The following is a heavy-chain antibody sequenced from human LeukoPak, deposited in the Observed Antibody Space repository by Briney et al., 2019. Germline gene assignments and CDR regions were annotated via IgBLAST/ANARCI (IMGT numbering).Heavy chain of an antibody. J-gene: IGHJ4*02. CDR1: GFTFSSYS. Sequence: GGSLRLSCAASGFTFSSYSMNWVRQAPGKGLEWVSSISSSSSYIYYADSVKGRFTISRDNAKNSLYLQMNSLGAEDTAVYYCARDAYDSSGLDYWGQGTLVTVSS. D-gene: IGHD3-22*01. CDR3: ARDAYDSSGLDY. V-gene: IGHV3-21*01. CDR2: ISSSSSYI.